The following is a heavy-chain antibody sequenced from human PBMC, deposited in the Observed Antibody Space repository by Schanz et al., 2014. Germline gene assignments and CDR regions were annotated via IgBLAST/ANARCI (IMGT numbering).Heavy chain of an antibody. Sequence: QVQLLESGGGLVQPGGSLRLSCAASGFTFSDYYMSWVRQAPGKGLEWVSSISSSSSYISYADSVKGRFTISRDNAKNSLYLQMNSLRAEDTAVYFCAKDLHSNSGNYYSYYFDSWGPGALVTVSS. CDR1: GFTFSDYY. CDR2: ISSSSSYI. J-gene: IGHJ4*02. V-gene: IGHV3-11*06. CDR3: AKDLHSNSGNYYSYYFDS. D-gene: IGHD3-10*01.